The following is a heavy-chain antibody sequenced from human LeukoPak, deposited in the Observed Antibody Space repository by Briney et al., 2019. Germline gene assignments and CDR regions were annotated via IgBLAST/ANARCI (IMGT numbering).Heavy chain of an antibody. Sequence: SETLSLTCAVYGGSFSGYYWSWICQPPGKGLEWIGEINHSGSTNYNPSLKSRVTISVDTSKNQFSLKLSSVTAADTAVYYCARRAPGGDLTAFDIWGQGTMVTVSS. V-gene: IGHV4-34*01. CDR2: INHSGST. J-gene: IGHJ3*02. CDR3: ARRAPGGDLTAFDI. D-gene: IGHD2-21*01. CDR1: GGSFSGYY.